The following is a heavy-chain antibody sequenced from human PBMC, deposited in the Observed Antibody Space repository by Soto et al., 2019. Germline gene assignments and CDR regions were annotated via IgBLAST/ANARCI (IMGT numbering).Heavy chain of an antibody. CDR3: AANWYENWFDP. CDR2: ISGSSSIT. CDR1: GFTFSNYA. V-gene: IGHV3-23*01. Sequence: EVQLLESGGGLVQPGGPLRLSCAASGFTFSNYAMSWVRQAPEKGLEWVSIISGSSSITYYADSVKGRFTISRDNSKNTLHLQMNSLRAEDTAVYYCAANWYENWFDPWGQGTLVTVSS. J-gene: IGHJ5*02. D-gene: IGHD1-1*01.